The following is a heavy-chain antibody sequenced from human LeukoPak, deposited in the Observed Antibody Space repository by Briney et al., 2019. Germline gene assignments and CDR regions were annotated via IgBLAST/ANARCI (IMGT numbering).Heavy chain of an antibody. CDR3: ASSPRSAAATNDKYYYYGMDV. D-gene: IGHD2-15*01. CDR2: IIPIFGIA. J-gene: IGHJ6*02. V-gene: IGHV1-69*04. CDR1: GGTFSSYA. Sequence: SVKVSCKASGGTFSSYAISWVRQAPGQGLEWMGRIIPIFGIANYAQKFQGRVTITADKSTSTAYMELSSLRSEDTAVYYCASSPRSAAATNDKYYYYGMDVWGQGTTVTVS.